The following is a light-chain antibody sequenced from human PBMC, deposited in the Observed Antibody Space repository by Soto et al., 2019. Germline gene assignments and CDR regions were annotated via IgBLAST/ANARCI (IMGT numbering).Light chain of an antibody. J-gene: IGKJ2*01. CDR1: QGIRND. V-gene: IGKV1-6*01. CDR3: LQEYNYPLT. CDR2: AAS. Sequence: AIPMTQSQSSLSASVGDRVTITCRASQGIRNDVGGYQQKPGKAPKLLIYAASSLQSGVPSRFSGSGSGTDFTLNIRSLQPEDFATYYCLQEYNYPLTFGQGTKLEIK.